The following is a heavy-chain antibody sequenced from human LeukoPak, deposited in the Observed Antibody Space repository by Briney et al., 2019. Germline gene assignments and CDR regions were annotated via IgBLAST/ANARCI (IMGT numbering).Heavy chain of an antibody. CDR3: ARVDIVVVVAATLDY. J-gene: IGHJ4*02. CDR2: ISAYNGNT. Sequence: ASVKVSCKASGCTFTSYGISWVRQAPGRGLEWMGWISAYNGNTNYAQKLQGRVTMTTDTSTSTAYMEPRSLRSDDTAVYYCARVDIVVVVAATLDYWGQGTLVTVSS. CDR1: GCTFTSYG. D-gene: IGHD2-15*01. V-gene: IGHV1-18*01.